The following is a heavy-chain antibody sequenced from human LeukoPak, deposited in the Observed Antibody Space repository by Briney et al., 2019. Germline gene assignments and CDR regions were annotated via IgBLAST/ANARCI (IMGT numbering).Heavy chain of an antibody. V-gene: IGHV4-39*01. CDR3: ARHPGGSGNYYGHLDY. CDR1: GGSITSSNYH. CDR2: IYYSGST. D-gene: IGHD3-10*01. Sequence: SETLSLTCTVSGGSITSSNYHWGWIRQSPGKGLEWIGSIYYSGSTYYNTSLKSRVTLFVDTSKNQFSLKLSSVTAADTAVYYCARHPGGSGNYYGHLDYWGQGTLVTVSS. J-gene: IGHJ4*02.